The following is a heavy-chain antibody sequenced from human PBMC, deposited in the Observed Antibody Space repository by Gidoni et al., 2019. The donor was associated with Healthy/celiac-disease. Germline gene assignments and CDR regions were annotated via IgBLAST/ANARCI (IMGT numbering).Heavy chain of an antibody. J-gene: IGHJ4*02. V-gene: IGHV3-48*01. CDR1: GFTFSSYS. Sequence: EVQLVESGGGLVQPGGSLRLSCAASGFTFSSYSMNWVRQAPGTGLEWVSYISSSSSTIYYADSVKGRFTISRDNAKNSLYLQMNSLRAEDTAVYYCARDRGPATGDLDDYWGQGTLVTVSS. CDR3: ARDRGPATGDLDDY. CDR2: ISSSSSTI. D-gene: IGHD7-27*01.